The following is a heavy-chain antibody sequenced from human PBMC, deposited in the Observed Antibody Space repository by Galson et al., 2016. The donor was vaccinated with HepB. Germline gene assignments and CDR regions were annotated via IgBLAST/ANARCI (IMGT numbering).Heavy chain of an antibody. D-gene: IGHD3-10*01. Sequence: SLRLSCAASGFTFSSHWMHWVRQAPGKGLVWVSRINTDGSSTSYADSVKGRFTISRDNAKNTLYLQMNSLRAEDTAVYYCARRRGSGGHDYWGQGTLVTVSS. CDR3: ARRRGSGGHDY. CDR2: INTDGSST. V-gene: IGHV3-74*01. J-gene: IGHJ4*02. CDR1: GFTFSSHW.